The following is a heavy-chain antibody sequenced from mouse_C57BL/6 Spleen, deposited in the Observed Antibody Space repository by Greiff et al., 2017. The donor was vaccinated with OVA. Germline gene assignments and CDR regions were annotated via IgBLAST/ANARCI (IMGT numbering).Heavy chain of an antibody. D-gene: IGHD2-5*01. J-gene: IGHJ1*03. CDR2: IDPSDSYT. V-gene: IGHV1-69*01. CDR1: GYTFTSYW. Sequence: QVQLQQPGAELVMPGASVKLFCKASGYTFTSYWMHWVKQRPGQGLEWIGEIDPSDSYTNYNQKFKGKSTLTVDKSSSTAYMQLSSLTSEDSAVYYCARRDYSNWYFDVWGTGTTVTVSS. CDR3: ARRDYSNWYFDV.